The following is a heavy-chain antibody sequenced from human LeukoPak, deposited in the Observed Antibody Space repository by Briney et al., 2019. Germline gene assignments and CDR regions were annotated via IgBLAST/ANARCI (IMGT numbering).Heavy chain of an antibody. CDR1: GFTFSSYE. CDR3: AKGGDGPLDY. CDR2: ISSSGSTV. V-gene: IGHV3-48*03. D-gene: IGHD5-24*01. J-gene: IGHJ4*02. Sequence: GGSLRLSCAASGFTFSSYEMNWVRQAPGKGLEWVSYISSSGSTVYYADSVKGRFTISRDNAKNSLYLQMNSLRAEDTAVYYCAKGGDGPLDYWGQGTLVTVSS.